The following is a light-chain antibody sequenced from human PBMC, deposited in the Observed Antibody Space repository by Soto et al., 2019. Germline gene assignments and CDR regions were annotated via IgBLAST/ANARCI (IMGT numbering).Light chain of an antibody. CDR1: SSDVGGYNY. V-gene: IGLV2-11*01. Sequence: QSVLTQPRSVSGSPGQSVTISCTGTSSDVGGYNYVSWYQQHPGKAPKLMIYDVSKRPSRVPDRFSGSKSGNTASLTISGLQAEDEAEYYCCAYAGSYTLVFGEGTKLTVI. CDR3: CAYAGSYTLV. J-gene: IGLJ3*02. CDR2: DVS.